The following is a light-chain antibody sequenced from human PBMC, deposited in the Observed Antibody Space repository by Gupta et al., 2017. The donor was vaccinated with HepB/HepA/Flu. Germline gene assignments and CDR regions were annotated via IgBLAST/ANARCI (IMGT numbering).Light chain of an antibody. Sequence: YLSPGERVTRSCRASQSVSSSYLAWYQQKPGQAPRLLIYGASSRATCIPDRFSGSGSGTDFTLTTSRLEPEDFAVYYCQQYGSSPLTFGGGTKVEIK. J-gene: IGKJ4*01. V-gene: IGKV3-20*01. CDR1: QSVSSSY. CDR3: QQYGSSPLT. CDR2: GAS.